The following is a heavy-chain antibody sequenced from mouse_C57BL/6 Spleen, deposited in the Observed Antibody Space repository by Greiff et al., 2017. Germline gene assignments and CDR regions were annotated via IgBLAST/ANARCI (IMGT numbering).Heavy chain of an antibody. CDR1: GYSITSGYY. J-gene: IGHJ2*01. CDR3: ARGGNYAFDY. Sequence: EVQLQQSGPGLVKPSQSLSLTCSVTGYSITSGYYWNWIRQFPGNKLEWMGYISYDGSNNYNPSLKNRISITRDTSKNQFFLKLNSVTTEDTATYYCARGGNYAFDYWGQGTTLTVSS. D-gene: IGHD2-1*01. CDR2: ISYDGSN. V-gene: IGHV3-6*01.